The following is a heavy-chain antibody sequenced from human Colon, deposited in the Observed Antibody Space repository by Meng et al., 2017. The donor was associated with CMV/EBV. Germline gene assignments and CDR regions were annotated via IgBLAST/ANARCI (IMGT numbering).Heavy chain of an antibody. V-gene: IGHV3-23*01. CDR1: GFIFSTYA. Sequence: GESLKISCAASGFIFSTYAMSWVRQAPGKGLEWVSGISGRGDNTYYADSVKGRFTISRDNSKNTLDLQMNSLRADDTAVYYCARGGEMNHDYWGQGTLVTVSS. CDR3: ARGGEMNHDY. D-gene: IGHD1-14*01. CDR2: ISGRGDNT. J-gene: IGHJ4*02.